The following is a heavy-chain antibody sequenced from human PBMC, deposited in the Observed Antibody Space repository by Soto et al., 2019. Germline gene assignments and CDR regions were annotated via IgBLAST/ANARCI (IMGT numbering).Heavy chain of an antibody. CDR3: AHSPSYCIYGNCYSGFDY. D-gene: IGHD2-15*01. V-gene: IGHV2-5*02. CDR2: IYWDDDK. CDR1: GFSLSTSGVG. J-gene: IGHJ4*02. Sequence: QITLKESGPTLVKPTQTLTLTCTFSGFSLSTSGVGVGWIRQPPGKALEWLALIYWDDDKRYSPSLKSRLTITNDTSKNQVVLTMTNMDPVDTATYYCAHSPSYCIYGNCYSGFDYWGQGTLVTVSS.